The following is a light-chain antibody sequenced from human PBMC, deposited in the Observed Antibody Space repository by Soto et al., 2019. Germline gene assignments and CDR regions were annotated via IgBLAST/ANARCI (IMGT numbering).Light chain of an antibody. CDR3: NSYTSSNTLYVV. V-gene: IGLV2-14*01. CDR1: SSDVGGYNY. CDR2: DVS. Sequence: QSALTQPASVSGSPGQSITISCTGTSSDVGGYNYVSWYQQHSGKAPKLMIYDVSNRPSGVSNRFSGSKSGNTASLTISGLQAEDEADYYCNSYTSSNTLYVVFGGGTKLTVL. J-gene: IGLJ2*01.